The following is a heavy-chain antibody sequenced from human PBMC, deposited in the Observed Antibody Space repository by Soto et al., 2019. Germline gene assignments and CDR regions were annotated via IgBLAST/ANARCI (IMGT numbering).Heavy chain of an antibody. CDR3: GKVLVGATGHTDSDS. V-gene: IGHV4-39*01. Sequence: SETLSLTCTVSGGSIYRSGYYWGWIRQPPGRGLEWIGNIDYNGVTYSNPSLKSRVTISRDTSKNQFSLKLTSVTATDTALYYCGKVLVGATGHTDSDSWGPGTLVTVSS. D-gene: IGHD2-15*01. J-gene: IGHJ4*02. CDR2: IDYNGVT. CDR1: GGSIYRSGYY.